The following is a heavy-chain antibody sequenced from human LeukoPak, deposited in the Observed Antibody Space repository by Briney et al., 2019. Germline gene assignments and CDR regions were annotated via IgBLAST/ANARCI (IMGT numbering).Heavy chain of an antibody. CDR1: GFTFNSYA. Sequence: GGSLRLSCAASGFTFNSYAMQWVRQAPGKGLEYVSGISSDGGSTYYANSVKGRFIISRDNSKNMVYLQMGSLRAEDMAVYYCARADCSSSSCYTVSYWGQGTLVTVSS. CDR2: ISSDGGST. J-gene: IGHJ4*02. V-gene: IGHV3-64*01. CDR3: ARADCSSSSCYTVSY. D-gene: IGHD2-2*02.